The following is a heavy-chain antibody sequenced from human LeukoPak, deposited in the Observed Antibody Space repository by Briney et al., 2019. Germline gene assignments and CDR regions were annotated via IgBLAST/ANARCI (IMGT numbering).Heavy chain of an antibody. J-gene: IGHJ4*02. CDR2: INPNSGGT. CDR1: GYTFTSYV. Sequence: ASVKVSCKASGYTFTSYVIHWVRQAPGQRLEWMGWINPNSGGTNYAQKFQGRVTMTRDTSISTAYMELSRLRSDDTAVYYCARDPKPSVVPAASFDYWGQGTLVTVSS. D-gene: IGHD2-2*01. CDR3: ARDPKPSVVPAASFDY. V-gene: IGHV1-2*02.